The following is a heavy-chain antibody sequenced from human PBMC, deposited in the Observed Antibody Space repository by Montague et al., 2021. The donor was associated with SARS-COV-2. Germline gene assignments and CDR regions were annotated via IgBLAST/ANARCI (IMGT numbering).Heavy chain of an antibody. CDR2: NNDSGNN. D-gene: IGHD3-10*01. J-gene: IGHJ4*02. V-gene: IGHV4-39*01. CDR3: AGLGLLWFGELWV. CDR1: GGSISSSTYY. Sequence: SETLSLTCTVSGGSISSSTYYWVRQRQPKGLELMGIGSNNDSGNNYHNLSRKSRITIYAYTTKNQFSLKLSTVTAADTAVYYCAGLGLLWFGELWVWGQGTLVTVSS.